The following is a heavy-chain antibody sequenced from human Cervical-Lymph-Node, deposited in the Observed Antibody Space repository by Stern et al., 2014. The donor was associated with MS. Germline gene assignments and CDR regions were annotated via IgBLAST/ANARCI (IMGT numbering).Heavy chain of an antibody. V-gene: IGHV5-51*03. CDR1: GYTFNNFW. J-gene: IGHJ2*01. Sequence: EDQLVESGAEVKLPGESLKISCKGSGYTFNNFWIGWVRQMPGKGLEWMGNIYPGDSDTRYSPSFKGQVSISVDRSSRVAYLQWRSLKASDTAIYYCARTRSSSWNWYFDVWGRGTQVAVYS. D-gene: IGHD2-2*01. CDR2: IYPGDSDT. CDR3: ARTRSSSWNWYFDV.